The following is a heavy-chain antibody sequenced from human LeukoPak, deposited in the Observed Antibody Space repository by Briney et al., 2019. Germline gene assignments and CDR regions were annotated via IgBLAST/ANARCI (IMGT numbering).Heavy chain of an antibody. Sequence: GGSLRLSCAAPGFTFRSYGMHWVRQAPGKGLEWVAYASSDGSNIHYADTVKGRFTISRDNSKNTLYLQMNSLRAEDTAVYYCAKHLPGSQWEPLDYWGQGTLVTVSS. CDR1: GFTFRSYG. V-gene: IGHV3-30*18. J-gene: IGHJ4*02. CDR2: ASSDGSNI. CDR3: AKHLPGSQWEPLDY. D-gene: IGHD1-26*01.